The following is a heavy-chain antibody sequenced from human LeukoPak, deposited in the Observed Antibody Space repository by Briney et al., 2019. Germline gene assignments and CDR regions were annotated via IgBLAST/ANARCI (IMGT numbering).Heavy chain of an antibody. CDR2: ISSSGSTI. CDR1: GFTFSSYE. V-gene: IGHV3-48*03. D-gene: IGHD5-12*01. Sequence: GGSLRLSCAASGFTFSSYEMNWVRQAPGKGLEWVSYISSSGSTIYYADPVKGRFTISRDNAKNSLYLQMNSLRAEDTAVYYCARVEWLRSNELDYWGQGTLVTVSS. J-gene: IGHJ4*02. CDR3: ARVEWLRSNELDY.